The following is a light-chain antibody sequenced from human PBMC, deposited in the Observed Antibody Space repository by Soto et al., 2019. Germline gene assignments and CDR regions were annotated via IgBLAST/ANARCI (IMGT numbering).Light chain of an antibody. J-gene: IGKJ1*01. Sequence: EIVLTQSPGTLSLSPGERATLSCRASQSVSSNYLAWYQHKPGQAPRLLIYGASHRATGIPDRFSGSGSGTDFTLPISRLEPEDFAVYYCQQYGNSPQTFGQGTKVEI. V-gene: IGKV3-20*01. CDR2: GAS. CDR3: QQYGNSPQT. CDR1: QSVSSNY.